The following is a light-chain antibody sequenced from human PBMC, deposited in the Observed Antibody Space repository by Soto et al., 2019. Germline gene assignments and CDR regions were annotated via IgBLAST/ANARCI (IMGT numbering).Light chain of an antibody. CDR2: DAS. CDR3: QQYNSYST. Sequence: DIQMTQSPSTLSASVGDRVTITCRASQSINNWLAWYQQKPGKAPKLLIYDASNLESGVPSRFSGSGSGTEFTLTISSLQPDDFATYYCQQYNSYSTFGQGTKVEIK. CDR1: QSINNW. J-gene: IGKJ1*01. V-gene: IGKV1-5*01.